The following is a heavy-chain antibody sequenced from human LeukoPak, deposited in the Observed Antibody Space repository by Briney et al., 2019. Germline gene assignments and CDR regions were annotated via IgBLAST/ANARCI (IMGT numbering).Heavy chain of an antibody. CDR2: IYTSGST. D-gene: IGHD4-23*01. J-gene: IGHJ3*02. CDR1: GGSISSYY. V-gene: IGHV4-4*07. CDR3: ARDDYGGNSAAFDI. Sequence: PSETLSLTCTVSGGSISSYYWSWIRQPAGKGLEWIGRIYTSGSTNYDPSLKSRVTMSVDTSKNQFSLKLSSVTAADTAVYYCARDDYGGNSAAFDIWGQGTMVTVSS.